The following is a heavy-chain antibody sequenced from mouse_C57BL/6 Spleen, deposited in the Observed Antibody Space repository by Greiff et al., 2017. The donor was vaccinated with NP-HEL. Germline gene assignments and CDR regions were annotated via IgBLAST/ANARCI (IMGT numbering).Heavy chain of an antibody. J-gene: IGHJ4*01. D-gene: IGHD1-1*02. CDR3: TTRVGYDYDGSLDY. CDR2: IDPEDGDT. CDR1: GFNIRDYY. V-gene: IGHV14-1*01. Sequence: VQLQQSGAELVKPGASVKLSCTASGFNIRDYYMYWVKQRPEQGLEWIGRIDPEDGDTEYAPKFQGKATITADTSNNTAYLQISSLTSEDTAVYYCTTRVGYDYDGSLDYWGQGTTVTVSS.